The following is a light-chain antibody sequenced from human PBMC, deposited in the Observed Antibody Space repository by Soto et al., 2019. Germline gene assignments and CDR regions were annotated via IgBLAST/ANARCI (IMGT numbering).Light chain of an antibody. J-gene: IGLJ1*01. Sequence: QSVLTQPRSVSGSHGPSVTISCTGTSSDVGGYNYVSWYQQHPGKAPKLMIYDVSKRPSVVPDRFSGSKSGNTASLTISGLQAEDEADYYCCSYAGSYTYVFGTGTKLTVL. V-gene: IGLV2-11*01. CDR2: DVS. CDR3: CSYAGSYTYV. CDR1: SSDVGGYNY.